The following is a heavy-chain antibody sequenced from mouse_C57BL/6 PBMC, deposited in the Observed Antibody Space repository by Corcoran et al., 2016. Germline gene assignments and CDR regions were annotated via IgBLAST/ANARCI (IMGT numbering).Heavy chain of an antibody. CDR1: GYTFTDYY. CDR2: INPNNGGT. J-gene: IGHJ2*01. V-gene: IGHV1-26*01. D-gene: IGHD1-1*01. Sequence: EVQLQQSGPELVKPGASVKISCKASGYTFTDYYMNWVKQSHGKSLEWIGDINPNNGGTSYNQKFKGKATLTVDKSSSTAYMELRSLTSEDFAVYYCAKMEGTVAKGLDYWGQGTTLTVSS. CDR3: AKMEGTVAKGLDY.